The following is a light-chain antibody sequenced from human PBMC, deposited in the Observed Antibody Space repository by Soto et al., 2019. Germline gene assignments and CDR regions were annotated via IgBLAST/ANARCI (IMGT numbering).Light chain of an antibody. Sequence: QSVLTQPASVSGSPGQSITISCTGTSSDVGGYNYVSWYQQHPGKAPKLMIYDVSNRPSGDSNRFSGSKSGNTASLTISGLQAEDEADYYCSSYTSSSTLVVFGGGTQLTVL. CDR1: SSDVGGYNY. CDR2: DVS. V-gene: IGLV2-14*01. J-gene: IGLJ2*01. CDR3: SSYTSSSTLVV.